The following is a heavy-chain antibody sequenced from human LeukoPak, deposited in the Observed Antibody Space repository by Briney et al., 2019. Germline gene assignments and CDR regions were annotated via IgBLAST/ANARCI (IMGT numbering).Heavy chain of an antibody. CDR2: IKQEGREK. D-gene: IGHD5-12*01. Sequence: GGSLRLSCAASGFTFSSYWMSWVRQAPGKGLEGVANIKQEGREKYYVDSVKGRFTISRDNAKNSLYLQMNSLRAEDTAVYYCARGNSGYHSSPTYYFDYWGQGTLVTASS. J-gene: IGHJ4*02. CDR1: GFTFSSYW. CDR3: ARGNSGYHSSPTYYFDY. V-gene: IGHV3-7*03.